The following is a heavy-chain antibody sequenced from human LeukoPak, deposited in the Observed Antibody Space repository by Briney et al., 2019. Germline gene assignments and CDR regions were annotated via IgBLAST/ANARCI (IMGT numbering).Heavy chain of an antibody. CDR3: ARPLYCSSTSCHAGGHYYMDV. Sequence: SETLSLTCTVSGGSISSSNYYWGWIRQPPGKGLEWIGSIYYSGSTYYNPSLKGRVTISVDTSKNQFSLKLSSVTAADTAVYYCARPLYCSSTSCHAGGHYYMDVWGKGTTVTVAS. J-gene: IGHJ6*03. D-gene: IGHD2-2*01. CDR2: IYYSGST. V-gene: IGHV4-39*01. CDR1: GGSISSSNYY.